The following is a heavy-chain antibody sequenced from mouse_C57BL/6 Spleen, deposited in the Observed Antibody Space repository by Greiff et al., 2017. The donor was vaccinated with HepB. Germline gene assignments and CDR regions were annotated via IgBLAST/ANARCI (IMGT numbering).Heavy chain of an antibody. CDR3: ARRAVYDGYYDYAMDY. CDR1: GYAFSSSW. CDR2: IYPGDGDT. V-gene: IGHV1-82*01. Sequence: VQLQQSGPELVKPGASVKISCKASGYAFSSSWMNWVKQRPGKGLEWIGRIYPGDGDTNYNGKFKGKATLTADKSSSTAYMQLSSLTSEDSAVYFCARRAVYDGYYDYAMDYWGQGTSVTVSS. J-gene: IGHJ4*01. D-gene: IGHD2-3*01.